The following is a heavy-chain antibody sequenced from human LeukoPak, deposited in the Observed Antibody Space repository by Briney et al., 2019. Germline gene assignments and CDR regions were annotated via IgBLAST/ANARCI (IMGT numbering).Heavy chain of an antibody. V-gene: IGHV4-59*01. CDR2: IYYSGST. CDR3: ASGDIREYYDSSGSFDY. D-gene: IGHD3-22*01. Sequence: SETLSLTCTVSGGSISSYYWSWIRQPPGKGLEWIGYIYYSGSTNYNPSLKSRVTISVDTSKNQFSLKLNSVTAADTAVYYCASGDIREYYDSSGSFDYWGQGTLVTVSS. J-gene: IGHJ4*02. CDR1: GGSISSYY.